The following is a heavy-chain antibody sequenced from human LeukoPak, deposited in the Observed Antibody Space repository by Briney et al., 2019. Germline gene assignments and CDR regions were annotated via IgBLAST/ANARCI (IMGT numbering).Heavy chain of an antibody. CDR3: ARAAFGTSNFYYYYGMDV. CDR1: GFTFSIHT. D-gene: IGHD2-2*01. J-gene: IGHJ6*02. CDR2: MSYDGSNK. Sequence: GGSLRLSCAASGFTFSIHTMHWVRQAPGRGLEWVAVMSYDGSNKYYADSVKGRFTISRDNSKNTLYLQMKSLRAEDTAVYYCARAAFGTSNFYYYYGMDVWGQGTTVTLSS. V-gene: IGHV3-30*04.